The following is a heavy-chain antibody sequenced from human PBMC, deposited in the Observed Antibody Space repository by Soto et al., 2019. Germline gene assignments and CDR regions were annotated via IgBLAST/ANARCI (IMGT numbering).Heavy chain of an antibody. J-gene: IGHJ4*02. CDR3: ARVAPGGSGYYYKGDFDY. V-gene: IGHV4-30-4*01. D-gene: IGHD3-22*01. CDR1: GGSISSGDYY. Sequence: QVQLQESGPGLVKPSQTLSLTCTVSGGSISSGDYYWSWIRQPPGKGLEWIGYIYYSGSTYYNPSLKSRVTISVDTSKNQFPLKLSSVTAADTAVYYCARVAPGGSGYYYKGDFDYWGQGTLVTVSS. CDR2: IYYSGST.